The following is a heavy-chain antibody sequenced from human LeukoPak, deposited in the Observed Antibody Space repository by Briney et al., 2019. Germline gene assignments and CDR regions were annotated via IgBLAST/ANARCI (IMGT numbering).Heavy chain of an antibody. CDR3: VKDRKSRDLDSLDI. V-gene: IGHV3-23*01. D-gene: IGHD5-24*01. J-gene: IGHJ3*02. CDR1: GFTFSSYA. CDR2: ISGGAAST. Sequence: GGSLRLSCAASGFTFSSYAMSWVRQAPGKGLEWVSSISGGAASTDYVDSVKGRFTISRDNSKNTLYLQMNSLRAEDTAVYYCVKDRKSRDLDSLDIWGQGTMVIVSS.